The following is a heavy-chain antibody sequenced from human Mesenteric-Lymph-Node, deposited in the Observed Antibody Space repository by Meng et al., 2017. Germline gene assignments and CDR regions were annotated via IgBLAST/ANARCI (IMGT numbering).Heavy chain of an antibody. J-gene: IGHJ4*02. Sequence: QGQLQGSGQGLVRPSGTLSVICTVSGASVSSGPHYWSWIRQSPGKGLEWIGYIYYSGNTNYSPSLKSRLTISLDTSKNQFSLKLSSVTAADTAVYYCARRARAVAGRLRKSYFDYWGQGTLVTVSS. CDR2: IYYSGNT. D-gene: IGHD6-19*01. CDR1: GASVSSGPHY. V-gene: IGHV4-61*01. CDR3: ARRARAVAGRLRKSYFDY.